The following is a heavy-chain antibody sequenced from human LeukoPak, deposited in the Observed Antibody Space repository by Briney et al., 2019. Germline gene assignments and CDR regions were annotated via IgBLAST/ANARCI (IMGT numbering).Heavy chain of an antibody. Sequence: GGSLRLSCAASGFTFSSYGMNWVRQAPGKGLEWVSQISGSGGETYYADSVQGRFTISRDNSENTLYLQMNSLRAEDTAVYYCVKRSRDGYNSPLDIWGQGTLVTVSS. CDR2: ISGSGGET. CDR1: GFTFSSYG. CDR3: VKRSRDGYNSPLDI. J-gene: IGHJ4*01. D-gene: IGHD5-24*01. V-gene: IGHV3-23*01.